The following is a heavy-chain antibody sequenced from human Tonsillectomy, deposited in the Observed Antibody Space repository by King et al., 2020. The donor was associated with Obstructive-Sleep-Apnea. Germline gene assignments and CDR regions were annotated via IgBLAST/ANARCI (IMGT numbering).Heavy chain of an antibody. V-gene: IGHV3-23*04. Sequence: EVQLVESGGGLVQPGGSPRLSCAASGFPFSNYAMSWVRQAPGKGLDWVSAIICSGGFSYDADSWKDRFTISRDNSKITLHLQMNNLRAEDTALYYCAKVSYYDFWSGYPCSFDYWRQGTLVTVSS. CDR3: AKVSYYDFWSGYPCSFDY. J-gene: IGHJ4*02. CDR1: GFPFSNYA. CDR2: IICSGGFS. D-gene: IGHD3-3*01.